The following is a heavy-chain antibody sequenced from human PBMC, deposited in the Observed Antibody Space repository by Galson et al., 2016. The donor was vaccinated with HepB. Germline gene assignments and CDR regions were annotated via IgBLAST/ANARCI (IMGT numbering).Heavy chain of an antibody. V-gene: IGHV3-23*01. Sequence: SLRLSCAASGFTFSSYAMTWVRQAPGKGLEWVSGIRNSGGGTYYADSVNGRFSISRQNSKNTLYLQMKSLRVEDTAVYYCAKLEGGWTYYGMDVWGHGTTVTVSS. D-gene: IGHD2-15*01. CDR1: GFTFSSYA. J-gene: IGHJ6*02. CDR2: IRNSGGGT. CDR3: AKLEGGWTYYGMDV.